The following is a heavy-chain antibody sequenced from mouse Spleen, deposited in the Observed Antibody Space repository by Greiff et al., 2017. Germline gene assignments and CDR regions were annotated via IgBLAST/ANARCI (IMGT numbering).Heavy chain of an antibody. CDR2: ISSGSSTI. J-gene: IGHJ3*01. CDR1: GFTFSDYG. V-gene: IGHV5-17*01. D-gene: IGHD1-1*01. Sequence: DVRLVESGGGLVKPGGSLKLSCAASGFTFSDYGMHWVRQAPEKGLEWVAYISSGSSTIYYADTVKGRFTISRDNAKNTLFLQMTSLRSEDTAMYYCARGVYYYGSSYWFAYWGQGTLVTVSA. CDR3: ARGVYYYGSSYWFAY.